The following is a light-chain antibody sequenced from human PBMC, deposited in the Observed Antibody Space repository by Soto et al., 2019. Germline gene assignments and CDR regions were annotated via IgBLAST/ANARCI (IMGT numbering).Light chain of an antibody. CDR1: SSDIGAYNY. CDR2: DVS. Sequence: QSVLTQPPSASGSPGQSVTLSCTGTSSDIGAYNYVSWYQQHPGKAPKLMIYDVSRRPSGVPDRFSGSKSDNTASLTVSGLQADDEADYSCISYARRYYLVFGGGPKLPVL. V-gene: IGLV2-8*01. CDR3: ISYARRYYLV. J-gene: IGLJ2*01.